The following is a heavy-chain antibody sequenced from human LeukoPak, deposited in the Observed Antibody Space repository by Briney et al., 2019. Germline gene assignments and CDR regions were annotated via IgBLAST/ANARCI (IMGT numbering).Heavy chain of an antibody. D-gene: IGHD3-10*01. V-gene: IGHV3-7*03. Sequence: GGSLRLSCAASGFTFSSYWMSWVRQAPGKGLEWVANIKQDGSEKYYVDSVKGRFTISRDNAKNSLYLQMNSLRAEDTAVYYCARDLRTSLVRGAWYYYYGMDVWGKGTTVTVPS. J-gene: IGHJ6*04. CDR2: IKQDGSEK. CDR3: ARDLRTSLVRGAWYYYYGMDV. CDR1: GFTFSSYW.